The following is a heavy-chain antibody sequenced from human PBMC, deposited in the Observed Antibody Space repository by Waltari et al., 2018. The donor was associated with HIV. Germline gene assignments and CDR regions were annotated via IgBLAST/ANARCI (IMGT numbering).Heavy chain of an antibody. CDR3: ARSLLTPYYFDS. Sequence: QVQLVQSGAEVKKRGSSVKVSCKASGGTFSNFAINWVRQAPGQGLEWMCGVVPFFAPTPDARKFQGRVTISATASTGTAYMELRSLTTDDTAVYYCARSLLTPYYFDSWGQGTLVTVSS. CDR1: GGTFSNFA. CDR2: VVPFFAPT. V-gene: IGHV1-69*12. J-gene: IGHJ4*02. D-gene: IGHD2-21*02.